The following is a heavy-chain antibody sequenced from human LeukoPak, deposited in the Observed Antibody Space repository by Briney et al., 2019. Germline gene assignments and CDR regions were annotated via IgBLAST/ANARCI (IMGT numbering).Heavy chain of an antibody. CDR1: GGSISSYY. Sequence: SETLSLTCTVSGGSISSYYWSWIRQPPGKGLEWIGYIYYSGSTNYNPSLKSRVTISVDTSKNQFSLKLSSVTAADTAVYYCARAQTTYDFWSGYYGNWFDPWGQGTLVTVSS. CDR3: ARAQTTYDFWSGYYGNWFDP. V-gene: IGHV4-59*01. CDR2: IYYSGST. J-gene: IGHJ5*02. D-gene: IGHD3-3*01.